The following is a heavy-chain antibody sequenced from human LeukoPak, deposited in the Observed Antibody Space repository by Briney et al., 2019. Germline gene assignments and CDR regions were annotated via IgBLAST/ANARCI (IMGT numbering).Heavy chain of an antibody. CDR1: GGTFSSYA. V-gene: IGHV1-69*13. Sequence: SVKVSCTASGGTFSSYAISWVRQAPGQGLEWMGGIIPIFGTANYAQKFQGRVTITADESTSTAYMELSSLRSEDTAVYYCATRGGYYPDLWWFDPWGQGTLVTVSS. J-gene: IGHJ5*02. CDR2: IIPIFGTA. D-gene: IGHD3-22*01. CDR3: ATRGGYYPDLWWFDP.